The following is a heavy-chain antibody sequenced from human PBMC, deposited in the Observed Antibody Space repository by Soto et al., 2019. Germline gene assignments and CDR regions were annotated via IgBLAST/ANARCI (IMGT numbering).Heavy chain of an antibody. CDR2: INPNSGGT. J-gene: IGHJ6*03. V-gene: IGHV1-2*04. Sequence: QVQLVQSGAEVKKPGASVKVSCKASGYTFTGYYMHWVRQAPGQGLEWMGWINPNSGGTNYAQKFQGWVTMTRHTPISTAYMELSRLRSDDTAGYYCARGAVLLWFGEDYYYMDVWGKGTTVTVSS. D-gene: IGHD3-10*01. CDR3: ARGAVLLWFGEDYYYMDV. CDR1: GYTFTGYY.